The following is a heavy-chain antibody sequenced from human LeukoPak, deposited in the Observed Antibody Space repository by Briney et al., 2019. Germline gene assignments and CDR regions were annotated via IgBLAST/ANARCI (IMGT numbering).Heavy chain of an antibody. CDR1: GFTFSNYA. D-gene: IGHD3-3*01. V-gene: IGHV3-21*01. J-gene: IGHJ6*04. CDR2: ISSSSSYI. CDR3: ASGGSMDV. Sequence: GGSLTLSCAASGFTFSNYAMDWVRQAPGKGLEWVSSISSSSSYIYYADSVKGRFTISRDNAKNSLYLQMNSLRAEDTAVYYCASGGSMDVWGKGTTVTVSS.